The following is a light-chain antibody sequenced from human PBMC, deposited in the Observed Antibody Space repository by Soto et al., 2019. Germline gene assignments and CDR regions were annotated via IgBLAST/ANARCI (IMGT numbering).Light chain of an antibody. CDR2: DAS. CDR3: QQYNTYPWT. J-gene: IGKJ1*01. Sequence: DIQMTQSPSTLSASVGDRVTITCRASQRISSWLACYQQKPGEAPKLLIYDASSLQSGVPLRFSGSGSETEFTLSISSLQPDDFATYYCQQYNTYPWTFGQGTKVDIK. V-gene: IGKV1-5*01. CDR1: QRISSW.